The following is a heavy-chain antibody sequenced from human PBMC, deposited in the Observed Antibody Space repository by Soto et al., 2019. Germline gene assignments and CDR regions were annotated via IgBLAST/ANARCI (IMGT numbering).Heavy chain of an antibody. CDR3: AKGCGGDCYDY. V-gene: IGHV3-23*01. J-gene: IGHJ4*02. CDR1: GFTFSSYA. Sequence: GGSLRLSCASSGFTFSSYAMSLVRQAPGKGLEWVSAISGSGGSTYYADSVKGRFTISRDNSKNTLYLQMNSLRAEDTAVYYCAKGCGGDCYDYWGQGTLVTVSS. CDR2: ISGSGGST. D-gene: IGHD2-21*01.